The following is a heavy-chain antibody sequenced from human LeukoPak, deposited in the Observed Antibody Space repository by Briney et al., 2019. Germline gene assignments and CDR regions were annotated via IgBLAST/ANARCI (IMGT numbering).Heavy chain of an antibody. Sequence: SETLSLTRTVSGGSISSYYWSWIRQPAGKGLEWIGRIYTSGSTNYNPSLKSRVTMSVDTSKNQFSLKLSSVTAVDTAVYYCARPLYGSGSYYNRNDEYAFDIWGQGTMVTVSS. D-gene: IGHD3-10*01. V-gene: IGHV4-4*07. CDR1: GGSISSYY. CDR2: IYTSGST. J-gene: IGHJ3*02. CDR3: ARPLYGSGSYYNRNDEYAFDI.